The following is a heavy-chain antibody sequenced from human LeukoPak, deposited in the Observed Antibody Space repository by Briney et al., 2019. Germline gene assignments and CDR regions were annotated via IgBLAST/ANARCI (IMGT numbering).Heavy chain of an antibody. CDR3: ASPVSSWYGHYYYGMDV. CDR2: MNPNSGNT. Sequence: ASVKVSCKASGYTFTSYDINWVRQATGQGLEWMGWMNPNSGNTGYAQKFQGRVTMTRNTSISTAYMELSSLRSEDTAVYYCASPVSSWYGHYYYGMDVWGQGTTVTVSS. CDR1: GYTFTSYD. D-gene: IGHD6-13*01. J-gene: IGHJ6*02. V-gene: IGHV1-8*01.